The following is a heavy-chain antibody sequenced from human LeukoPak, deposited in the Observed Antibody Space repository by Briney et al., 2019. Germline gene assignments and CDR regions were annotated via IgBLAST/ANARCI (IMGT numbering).Heavy chain of an antibody. CDR2: IYYSGST. V-gene: IGHV4-39*01. J-gene: IGHJ5*02. CDR3: ARQAVGYCSSTSCPADYNWFDP. D-gene: IGHD2-2*01. CDR1: GGSISSSSYY. Sequence: SETLSLTCTVSGGSISSSSYYWGWIRQPPGKGLEWIGSIYYSGSTYYNPSLKSRVTISVDTSKNRFSLKLSSVTAADTAVYYCARQAVGYCSSTSCPADYNWFDPWGQGTLVTVSS.